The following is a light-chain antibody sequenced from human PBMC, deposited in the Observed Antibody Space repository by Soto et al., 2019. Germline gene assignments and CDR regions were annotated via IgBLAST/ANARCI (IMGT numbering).Light chain of an antibody. CDR1: QSVSSSY. CDR3: EQRSGSPSWT. J-gene: IGKJ1*01. V-gene: IGKV3-20*01. Sequence: EIVVTQSPGTMSLSPGERATLSCRASQSVSSSYLAWYQQKPGQAPRLLIYGPSSRATGSPDGFSDSGLETDFTLTINRLEPEAFAVCYCEQRSGSPSWTFGQGTKVEIK. CDR2: GPS.